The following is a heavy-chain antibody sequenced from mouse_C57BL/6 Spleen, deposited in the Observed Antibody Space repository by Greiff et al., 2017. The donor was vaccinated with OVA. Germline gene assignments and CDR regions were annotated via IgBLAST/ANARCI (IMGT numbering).Heavy chain of an antibody. Sequence: EVQVVESGGGLVQPKGSLKLSCAASGFSFNTYAMNWVRQAPGKGLEWVARIRSKSNNYATYYADSVKDRFTISRDDSESMLYLQMNNLKTEDTAMYYCVRQGTGGYYFDYWGQGTTLTVSS. CDR3: VRQGTGGYYFDY. J-gene: IGHJ2*01. V-gene: IGHV10-1*01. CDR2: IRSKSNNYAT. D-gene: IGHD3-3*01. CDR1: GFSFNTYA.